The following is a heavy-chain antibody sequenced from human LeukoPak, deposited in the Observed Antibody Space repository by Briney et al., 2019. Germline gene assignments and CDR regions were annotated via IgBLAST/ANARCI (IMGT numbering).Heavy chain of an antibody. CDR3: ARDPRRFYDSSGYSDS. Sequence: PGRSLRLSCAASGFTFSSYGMHWVRQAPGKGLEWVAVIWYDGSNKYYADSVKGRFTISRDNSKNTLYLQMNSLRAEDTAVYYCARDPRRFYDSSGYSDSWGQGTLVTVSS. CDR1: GFTFSSYG. CDR2: IWYDGSNK. J-gene: IGHJ4*02. V-gene: IGHV3-33*01. D-gene: IGHD3-22*01.